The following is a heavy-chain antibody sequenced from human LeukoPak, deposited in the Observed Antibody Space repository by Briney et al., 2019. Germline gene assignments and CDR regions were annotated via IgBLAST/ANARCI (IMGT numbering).Heavy chain of an antibody. Sequence: SGTLSLTCAVPGGSISNSNWWSWVRQPPGQGLEWIGEIYHSGNTNYNPSLKSRVTITVDTSKNQFSLELNSVTAADTALYFCTTLYYYDTTGYYWRGFDYWGQGALVTVSS. J-gene: IGHJ4*02. CDR3: TTLYYYDTTGYYWRGFDY. CDR1: GGSISNSNW. CDR2: IYHSGNT. V-gene: IGHV4-4*02. D-gene: IGHD3-22*01.